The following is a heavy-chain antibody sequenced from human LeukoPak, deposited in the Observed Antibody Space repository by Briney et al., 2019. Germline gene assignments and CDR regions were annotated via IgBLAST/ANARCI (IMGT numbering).Heavy chain of an antibody. CDR2: FYYGGCT. J-gene: IGHJ5*02. D-gene: IGHD6-6*01. Sequence: SETLSLPCTVSVGSISSSSAYWAWIRQPPGKGLEWIETFYYGGCTYYNTSLKSRVTISVDASKNQFSLKLSAVTAADTAFYYCGRQGVAARRPNWFGPWGKGNLVTVSS. V-gene: IGHV4-39*01. CDR3: GRQGVAARRPNWFGP. CDR1: VGSISSSSAY.